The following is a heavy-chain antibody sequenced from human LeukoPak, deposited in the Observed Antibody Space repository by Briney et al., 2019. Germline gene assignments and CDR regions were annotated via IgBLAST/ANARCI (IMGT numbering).Heavy chain of an antibody. CDR3: ARVSGGWYKDFDY. CDR1: GFTFSSYS. V-gene: IGHV3-48*01. J-gene: IGHJ4*02. D-gene: IGHD6-19*01. Sequence: PGGSLRLSCAASGFTFSSYSMNWVRQAPGKGLEWVSYISSSSSTIYYADSVKGRFTISRDNAKNSLYLQMNSLRAEDTAVYYCARVSGGWYKDFDYWGQGTLVTVSS. CDR2: ISSSSSTI.